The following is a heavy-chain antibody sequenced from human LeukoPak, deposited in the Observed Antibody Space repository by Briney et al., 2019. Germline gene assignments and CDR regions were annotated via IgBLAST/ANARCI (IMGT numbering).Heavy chain of an antibody. CDR2: IRSDGTST. CDR1: GFSFSSYW. J-gene: IGHJ4*02. Sequence: PGGSLILPREASGFSFSSYWMHWVRQAPGEGPVWVSLIRSDGTSTSYADSVKGRFTISRDNAKNTVYLQMNSLRAEDTAVYYCARDLGSGTPLDCRGQGTLVTVSS. D-gene: IGHD1-7*01. V-gene: IGHV3-74*01. CDR3: ARDLGSGTPLDC.